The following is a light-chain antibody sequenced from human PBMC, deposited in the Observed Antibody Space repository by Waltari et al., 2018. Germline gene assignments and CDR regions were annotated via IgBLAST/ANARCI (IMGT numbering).Light chain of an antibody. V-gene: IGKV3-20*01. CDR2: GAS. CDR1: QSVSSSY. CDR3: QQYGTSWIT. Sequence: CRASQSVSSSYLAWYQQKPDQAPRLLFYGASSRATGIPDRFSGSWSGTDFTLTISRLEPEDFAVYYCQQYGTSWITFGQGTRLEIE. J-gene: IGKJ5*01.